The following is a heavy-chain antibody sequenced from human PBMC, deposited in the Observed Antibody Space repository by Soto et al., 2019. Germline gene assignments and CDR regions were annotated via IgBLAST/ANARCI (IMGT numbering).Heavy chain of an antibody. CDR1: GFSLNTDGVA. CDR2: IYWDDDK. Sequence: QITLKESGPTLVKPTQTLTLTCTFSGFSLNTDGVAVGWIRQPPGKALEWLALIYWDDDKRYSPSLKTRLTVTKDTSKNPVVLTMTNMEPVDTATYYCANTMGWNWFAPWGQGTLVTVSP. D-gene: IGHD1-1*01. J-gene: IGHJ5*02. V-gene: IGHV2-5*02. CDR3: ANTMGWNWFAP.